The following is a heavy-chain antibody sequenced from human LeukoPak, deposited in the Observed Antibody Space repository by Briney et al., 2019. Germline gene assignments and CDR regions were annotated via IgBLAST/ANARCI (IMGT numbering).Heavy chain of an antibody. CDR3: ARRNAMDV. CDR1: GFTFSSYA. CDR2: ISYDGSNK. J-gene: IGHJ6*02. Sequence: GGSLRLSCAASGFTFSSYAMHWVRQAPGKGLEWVAVISYDGSNKYYADSVKGRFTISRDKSKNTLYLQMNSLRAEDTAVYYCARRNAMDVWGQGTTVIVFS. V-gene: IGHV3-30-3*01.